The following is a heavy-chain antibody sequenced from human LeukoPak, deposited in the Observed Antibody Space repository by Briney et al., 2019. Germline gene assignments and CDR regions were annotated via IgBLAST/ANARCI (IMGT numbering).Heavy chain of an antibody. CDR1: GFTFDDYP. CDR2: ISWNSGSI. V-gene: IGHV3-9*03. J-gene: IGHJ4*02. CDR3: AKGQYNSNDGLDY. Sequence: GGSLRLSCAASGFTFDDYPMDWVRQAPGKGLGWVSGISWNSGSIGYADSVKGRFTISRDNVKNSLYLQMNSLRAEDMALYYCAKGQYNSNDGLDYWGQGTLVTVSS. D-gene: IGHD1-20*01.